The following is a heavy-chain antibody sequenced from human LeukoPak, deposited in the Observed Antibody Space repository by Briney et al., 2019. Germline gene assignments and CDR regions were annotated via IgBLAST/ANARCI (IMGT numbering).Heavy chain of an antibody. J-gene: IGHJ5*02. D-gene: IGHD5-18*01. V-gene: IGHV4-59*01. CDR3: ARRGVDTAMVSHWFDP. CDR2: IYYSGST. Sequence: PSETLSLTCTVSGGSISSYYWSWIRQPPGEGLGWMGYIYYSGSTNYHPPLKSRVTISAATAKNQSSLKLSSMTAADTAVYYCARRGVDTAMVSHWFDPWGQGTLVTVSS. CDR1: GGSISSYY.